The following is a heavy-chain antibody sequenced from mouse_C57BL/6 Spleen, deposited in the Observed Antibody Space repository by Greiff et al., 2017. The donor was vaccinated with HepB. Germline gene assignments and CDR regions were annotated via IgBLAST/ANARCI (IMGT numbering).Heavy chain of an antibody. CDR1: GYTFTDYY. V-gene: IGHV1-26*01. CDR3: ARGGRAMDY. J-gene: IGHJ4*01. CDR2: INPNNGGT. Sequence: VQLQQSGPELVKPGASVKISCKASGYTFTDYYMNWVKQSHGKSLEWIGDINPNNGGTSYNQKFKGKATLTVDKSSSTAYMELRSLTSEDPAVYYCARGGRAMDYWGQGTSVTVSS.